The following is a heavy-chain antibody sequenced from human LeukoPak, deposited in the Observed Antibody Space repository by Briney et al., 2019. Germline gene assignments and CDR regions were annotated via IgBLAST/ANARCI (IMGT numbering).Heavy chain of an antibody. V-gene: IGHV1-8*01. Sequence: ASVKVSCKASGYTFTSYDINWVRHATGQGLEWMGWMNPNSGNTGYAQKFQGRVTMTRNTSISTAYMELSSLRSEDTAVYYCAREFSPLSVATEAYYYYYMDVWGKGTTVTVSS. D-gene: IGHD5-12*01. CDR3: AREFSPLSVATEAYYYYYMDV. J-gene: IGHJ6*03. CDR1: GYTFTSYD. CDR2: MNPNSGNT.